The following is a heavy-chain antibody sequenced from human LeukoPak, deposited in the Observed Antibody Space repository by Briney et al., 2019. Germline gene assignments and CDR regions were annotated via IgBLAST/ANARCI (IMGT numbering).Heavy chain of an antibody. V-gene: IGHV3-21*04. D-gene: IGHD3-3*01. CDR2: ISSSSSYI. J-gene: IGHJ4*02. Sequence: GGSLRLSCAASGFTFSSYSMTWVRQAPGKGLEWVSSISSSSSYIYYADSVKGRFTISRDNSKNTLYLQMNSLRAEDTAVYYCAKDAVSGVVIMMTPSEFDYWGQGTLVTVSS. CDR3: AKDAVSGVVIMMTPSEFDY. CDR1: GFTFSSYS.